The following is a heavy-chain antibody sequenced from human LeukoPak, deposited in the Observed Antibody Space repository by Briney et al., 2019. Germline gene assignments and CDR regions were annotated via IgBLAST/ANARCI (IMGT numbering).Heavy chain of an antibody. J-gene: IGHJ4*02. CDR2: INPNSGGT. V-gene: IGHV1-2*02. Sequence: GASVKVSCNTSGDTFTDYYMHWVRQAPGQGLELMGWINPNSGGTNYAQKFYARVTMTRDTSISTAYMELSRLRSDDTAVFYCARSPDILTGENFDYWGQGTLVAVSS. CDR1: GDTFTDYY. CDR3: ARSPDILTGENFDY. D-gene: IGHD3-9*01.